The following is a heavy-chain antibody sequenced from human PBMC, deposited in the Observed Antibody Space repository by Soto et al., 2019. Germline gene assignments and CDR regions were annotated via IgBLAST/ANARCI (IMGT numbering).Heavy chain of an antibody. D-gene: IGHD6-13*01. J-gene: IGHJ6*02. CDR1: GYTFTSYY. V-gene: IGHV1-46*01. CDR2: INPSGGST. Sequence: GASVKVSCKASGYTFTSYYMHWVRQAPGQRLEWMGIINPSGGSTSYAQKFQGRVTMTRDTSTSTVYMELSSLRSEDTAVYYCARMMESSSWYSMNYYYYGMDVWGQGTTVTVS. CDR3: ARMMESSSWYSMNYYYYGMDV.